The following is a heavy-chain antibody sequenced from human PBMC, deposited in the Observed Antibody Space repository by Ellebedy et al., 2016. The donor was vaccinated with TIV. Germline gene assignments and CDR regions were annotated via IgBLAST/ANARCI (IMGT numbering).Heavy chain of an antibody. CDR1: GFTFSSYA. D-gene: IGHD5-24*01. V-gene: IGHV3-30-3*01. Sequence: GGSLRLSXAASGFTFSSYAMHWVRQAPGKGLEWVAVISYDGSNKYYADSVKGRFTISRDNSKNTLYLQMNSLRAEDTAVYYCASGYNVDAFDIWGQGTMVTVSS. CDR3: ASGYNVDAFDI. J-gene: IGHJ3*02. CDR2: ISYDGSNK.